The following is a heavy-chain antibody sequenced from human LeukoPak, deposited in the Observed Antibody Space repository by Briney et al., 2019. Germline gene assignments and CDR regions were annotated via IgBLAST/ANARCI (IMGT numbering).Heavy chain of an antibody. CDR3: GCGYGSGYQYY. CDR2: IYSGGSK. Sequence: GGSVRLSCAASGFTVSSNYMSWLGPAPGKGLGWVSVIYSGGSKYYPDSVKGRFTISRDNSKHTLYLHMNSLRAEDSAVYYCGCGYGSGYQYYCVQGSVVTVSS. CDR1: GFTVSSNY. D-gene: IGHD2-15*01. V-gene: IGHV3-53*01. J-gene: IGHJ4*02.